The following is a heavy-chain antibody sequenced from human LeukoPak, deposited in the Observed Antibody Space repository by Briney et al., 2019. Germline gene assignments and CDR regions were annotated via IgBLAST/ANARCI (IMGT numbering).Heavy chain of an antibody. V-gene: IGHV3-48*01. Sequence: GGSLRLPCAASGFTFSNYGMNWVRQAPGKGLEWISYISSSSSLIYYADSVKGRFTISRDNSKNTLYLQMNSLRAEDTAVYYCARDNTERGFWSGYYSRYYYYYGMDVWGQGTTVTVSS. J-gene: IGHJ6*02. D-gene: IGHD3-3*01. CDR2: ISSSSSLI. CDR1: GFTFSNYG. CDR3: ARDNTERGFWSGYYSRYYYYYGMDV.